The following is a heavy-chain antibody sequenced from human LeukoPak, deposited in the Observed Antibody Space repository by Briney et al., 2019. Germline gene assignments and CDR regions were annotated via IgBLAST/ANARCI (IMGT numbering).Heavy chain of an antibody. CDR3: ASRLLRYFDWFGPPDAFDI. J-gene: IGHJ3*02. CDR1: GSSFTSYW. V-gene: IGHV5-51*01. D-gene: IGHD3-9*01. CDR2: IYPGDSDT. Sequence: GASLKISCKGSGSSFTSYWIGWVRQMPGKGLEWMGIIYPGDSDTRYSPSFQGQVTISADKSISTAYLQWSSLKASDTAMYYCASRLLRYFDWFGPPDAFDIWGQGTMVTVSS.